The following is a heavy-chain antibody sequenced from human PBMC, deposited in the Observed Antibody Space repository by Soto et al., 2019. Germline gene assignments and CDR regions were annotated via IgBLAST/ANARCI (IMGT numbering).Heavy chain of an antibody. J-gene: IGHJ5*02. CDR3: ARDVPADSSGWYRLGWFDP. V-gene: IGHV4-59*01. CDR2: IYYSGST. D-gene: IGHD6-19*01. CDR1: GGSISSYY. Sequence: SETLSLTCTVSGGSISSYYWSWIRQPPGKGLEWIGYIYYSGSTNYNPSLKSRVTISVDTSKNQFSLKLSSVTAADTAVYYCARDVPADSSGWYRLGWFDPWGQGTLVTVSS.